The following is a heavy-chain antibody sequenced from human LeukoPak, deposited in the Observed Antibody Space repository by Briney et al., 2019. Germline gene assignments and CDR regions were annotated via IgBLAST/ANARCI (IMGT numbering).Heavy chain of an antibody. CDR1: GFTVSSDY. CDR2: IHSGGST. CDR3: ARDRGSGSYYPY. V-gene: IGHV3-66*01. J-gene: IGHJ4*02. Sequence: PGGSLRLSCAASGFTVSSDYMSWVRQAPGKGLEWVSVIHSGGSTNYADSVKGRFTISRDKSKNTLYLQMNSLRAEDTAVYYCARDRGSGSYYPYWGQGTLVTVSS. D-gene: IGHD3-10*01.